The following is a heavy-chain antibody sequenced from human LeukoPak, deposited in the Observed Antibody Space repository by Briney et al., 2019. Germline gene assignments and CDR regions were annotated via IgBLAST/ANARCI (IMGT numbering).Heavy chain of an antibody. CDR3: AKDPYVGGGYHFNS. D-gene: IGHD3-22*01. V-gene: IGHV3-23*01. CDR1: GFTFSSYA. J-gene: IGHJ4*02. CDR2: ITGSGGDT. Sequence: GGSLRLSCAASGFTFSSYAMNWARQAPGKGLEWVSTITGSGGDTYYADSVKGRFTISRDNSKNTLYLQMNSLRAEDTAIYYCAKDPYVGGGYHFNSWGQGSLVTVSS.